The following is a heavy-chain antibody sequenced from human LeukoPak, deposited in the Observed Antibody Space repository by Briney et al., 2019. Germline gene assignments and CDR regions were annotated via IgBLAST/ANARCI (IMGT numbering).Heavy chain of an antibody. J-gene: IGHJ5*02. CDR3: AREGSSSWYVWFDP. CDR1: GFTFSSYS. CDR2: ISSSSSTI. Sequence: PGGSLRLSCAASGFTFSSYSMNWVRQAPGKGLEWVSYISSSSSTIYYADSVKGRFTISRDNAKNSLYLQMNSLRAEDTAVYYCAREGSSSWYVWFDPWGQGTLVTVSS. D-gene: IGHD6-13*01. V-gene: IGHV3-48*04.